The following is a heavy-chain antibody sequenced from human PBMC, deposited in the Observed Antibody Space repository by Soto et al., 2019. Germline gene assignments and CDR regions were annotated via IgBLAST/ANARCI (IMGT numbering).Heavy chain of an antibody. V-gene: IGHV3-23*01. J-gene: IGHJ5*02. CDR2: ISGTGVPT. CDR3: AKSFCSSSSCFFLWVDP. Sequence: PGGSLRLSCAASGFTFSNGWMSWVRQAPGKGLECISLISGTGVPTLYAESVKGRFSVSRDNSKDTLFLEMNNLRVDDTAMYYCAKSFCSSSSCFFLWVDPWGPGTLVTVSS. D-gene: IGHD2-2*01. CDR1: GFTFSNGW.